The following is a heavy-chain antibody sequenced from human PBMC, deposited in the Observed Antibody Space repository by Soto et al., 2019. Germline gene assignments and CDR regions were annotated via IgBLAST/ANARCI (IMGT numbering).Heavy chain of an antibody. CDR1: GGTFSSYT. J-gene: IGHJ4*02. CDR2: IIPILGIA. D-gene: IGHD4-17*01. V-gene: IGHV1-69*02. Sequence: QVQLVQSGAEVKKPGSSVKVSCKASGGTFSSYTISWVRQAPGQGLEWMGRIIPILGIANYAQKFQGRVTITADKSTSTAYMELSSLRSEDTAVYYCANDPWSTVDEYYFDYWGQGTLVTVSS. CDR3: ANDPWSTVDEYYFDY.